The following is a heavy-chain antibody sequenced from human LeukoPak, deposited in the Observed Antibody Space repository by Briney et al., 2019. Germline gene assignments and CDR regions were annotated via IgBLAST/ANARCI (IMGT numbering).Heavy chain of an antibody. V-gene: IGHV4-31*03. J-gene: IGHJ3*02. D-gene: IGHD3-3*01. Sequence: NASETLSLTCTVSGGSISSGGYYWSWIRQHPGKGLEWIGYIYYSGSTYYNPSLKSRVTIPVDTSKNQFSLKLSSVTAADTAVYYCARDVEFWSGQMAFDIWGQGTMVTVSS. CDR1: GGSISSGGYY. CDR3: ARDVEFWSGQMAFDI. CDR2: IYYSGST.